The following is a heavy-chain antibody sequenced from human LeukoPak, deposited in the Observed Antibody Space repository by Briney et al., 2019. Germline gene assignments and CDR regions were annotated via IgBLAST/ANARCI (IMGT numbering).Heavy chain of an antibody. D-gene: IGHD6-6*01. CDR2: IKQDGSER. CDR3: AKEYSSSLDY. J-gene: IGHJ4*02. CDR1: GVAFSSYW. Sequence: GGSLRLSCAASGVAFSSYWMGWVRQAPGKGLEWVANIKQDGSERFYVDSVKGRFTISRDDAKNSLYLQMNSLRAEDTAVYYCAKEYSSSLDYWGQGTLVTVSS. V-gene: IGHV3-7*03.